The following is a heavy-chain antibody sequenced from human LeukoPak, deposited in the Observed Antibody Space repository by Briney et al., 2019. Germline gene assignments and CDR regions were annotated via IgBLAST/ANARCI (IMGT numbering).Heavy chain of an antibody. J-gene: IGHJ4*02. V-gene: IGHV4-34*01. D-gene: IGHD2-8*01. CDR2: INHSGST. Sequence: SETLSLTCAVYGGSFSGYYWSWIRQPPGKGLEWIGEINHSGSTNYNPSLKSRVTISVDTSKNQFSLKLSSVTAADTAVYYCARGYAYGKFGHFDYWGQGTLVTVSS. CDR3: ARGYAYGKFGHFDY. CDR1: GGSFSGYY.